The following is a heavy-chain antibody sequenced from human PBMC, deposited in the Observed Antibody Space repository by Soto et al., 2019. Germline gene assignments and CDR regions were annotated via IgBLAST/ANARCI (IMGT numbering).Heavy chain of an antibody. D-gene: IGHD4-4*01. CDR1: GFTFSSYS. Sequence: GGSLRLSCAASGFTFSSYSMNWVRQAPGKGLEWVSYISSSSSTIYYADSVKGRFTISRDNAKNSLYLQMNSLRDEDTAVYYCARDLGPGYSKAYYYGMDVWGQGTTVTVSS. CDR2: ISSSSSTI. CDR3: ARDLGPGYSKAYYYGMDV. V-gene: IGHV3-48*02. J-gene: IGHJ6*02.